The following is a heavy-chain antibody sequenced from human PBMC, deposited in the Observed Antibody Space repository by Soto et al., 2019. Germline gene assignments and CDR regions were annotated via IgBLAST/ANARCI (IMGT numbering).Heavy chain of an antibody. D-gene: IGHD6-13*01. J-gene: IGHJ6*02. CDR1: GFTLSSYA. CDR2: ISGSGGST. Sequence: GGSLRLSCAASGFTLSSYAMSWVRQAPGKGLEWVSAISGSGGSTYYADSVKGRFTISRDNSKNTLYLQMNSLRAEDTAVYYCAVSAAGYYYGMDVWGQGTTVTVSS. V-gene: IGHV3-23*01. CDR3: AVSAAGYYYGMDV.